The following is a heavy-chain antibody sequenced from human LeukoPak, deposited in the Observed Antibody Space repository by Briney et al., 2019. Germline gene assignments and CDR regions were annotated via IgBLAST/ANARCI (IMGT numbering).Heavy chain of an antibody. CDR3: ANSWGYSYGYYDY. D-gene: IGHD5-18*01. CDR1: GFTFSSYG. Sequence: GGSLRLSCAASGFTFSSYGMHWVRQAPGKGLEWVAVISYDGSNKYYADSVKGRFTISRDNSKNTLYLQMNSLRAEDTAVYYCANSWGYSYGYYDYWGQGTLVTVSS. J-gene: IGHJ4*02. CDR2: ISYDGSNK. V-gene: IGHV3-30*18.